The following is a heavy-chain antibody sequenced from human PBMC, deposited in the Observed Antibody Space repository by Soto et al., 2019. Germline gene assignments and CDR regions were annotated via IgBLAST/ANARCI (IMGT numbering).Heavy chain of an antibody. CDR2: IRYDGSRK. J-gene: IGHJ4*02. Sequence: QVQLVESGGGVVQPGRSLRLSCTPSGFIFSSYGMHWVRQAPGKGLEWLAVIRYDGSRKYYADSVKGRFTISRDNSENTLFLQMNSLRDEDTAVYYCARVKQTRGAYGSPFDYWGQGTLVTVSS. D-gene: IGHD3-16*01. CDR3: ARVKQTRGAYGSPFDY. V-gene: IGHV3-33*01. CDR1: GFIFSSYG.